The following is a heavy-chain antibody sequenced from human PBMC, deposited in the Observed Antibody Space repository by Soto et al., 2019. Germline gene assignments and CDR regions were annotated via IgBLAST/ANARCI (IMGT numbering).Heavy chain of an antibody. CDR1: GFSFSTFT. CDR2: IDTSSTYI. J-gene: IGHJ6*02. CDR3: ARETGSYNWTDGPMDV. D-gene: IGHD1-20*01. V-gene: IGHV3-21*01. Sequence: EVQLVESGGGLVKPGGSLRLSCAASGFSFSTFTMNWVRQAPGKGLEWVSSIDTSSTYIYYADSVTGRFTISRDNAKKSVYLQMNSRRAEDTAVYYCARETGSYNWTDGPMDVWGQGTTVTVSS.